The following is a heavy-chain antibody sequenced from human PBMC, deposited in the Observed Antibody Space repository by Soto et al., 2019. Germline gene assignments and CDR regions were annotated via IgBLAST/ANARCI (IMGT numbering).Heavy chain of an antibody. D-gene: IGHD2-15*01. Sequence: TLSLTCSVSGGSISGDYYWCWIRQSPEKGLEWIGYIYYSGSSYSNPALQSRLSMSLDTSKNQFSLKLRSVTAADTAVYYWARGGARWPGYFDSWGQGALVTVSS. CDR3: ARGGARWPGYFDS. CDR2: IYYSGSS. J-gene: IGHJ4*02. V-gene: IGHV4-30-4*08. CDR1: GGSISGDYY.